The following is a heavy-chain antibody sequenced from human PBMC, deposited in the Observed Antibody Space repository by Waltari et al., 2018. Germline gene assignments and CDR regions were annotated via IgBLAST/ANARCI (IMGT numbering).Heavy chain of an antibody. CDR3: ASSGGLDRDYGDYVDQYYFDY. CDR2: IYYSGST. Sequence: QVQLQESGPGLVKPSETLSLTCTVSGGSISSHYCTWIRPPPGKGLEWIGYIYYSGSTNYNPSLKSRVTISVDTSKNQFSLKLSSVTAADTAVYYCASSGGLDRDYGDYVDQYYFDYWGQGTLVTVSS. V-gene: IGHV4-59*11. D-gene: IGHD4-17*01. J-gene: IGHJ4*02. CDR1: GGSISSHY.